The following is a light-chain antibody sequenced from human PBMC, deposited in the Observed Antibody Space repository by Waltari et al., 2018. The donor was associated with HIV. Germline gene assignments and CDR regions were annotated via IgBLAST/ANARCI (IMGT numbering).Light chain of an antibody. CDR3: HHYNNWRET. J-gene: IGKJ1*01. CDR1: QSVNSN. Sequence: EILMTQSPATPSVSPGERATLSCRASQSVNSNLAWYQQKPGQTPRLPIYGTSTRATDIPARFSGSGSGTEFTLTSSSLQSEDFAVYYCHHYNNWRETFGQGTKVEIK. CDR2: GTS. V-gene: IGKV3-15*01.